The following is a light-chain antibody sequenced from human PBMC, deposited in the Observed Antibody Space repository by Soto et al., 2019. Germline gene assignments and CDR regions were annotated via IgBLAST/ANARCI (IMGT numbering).Light chain of an antibody. Sequence: QSVLTQPPSTSGTPGQTVSISCSGSSSNIGNNYVYWYQQLPETAPKLLIYNSNQRPSGVPDRFSGSKSGTSASLAISGLRSEDESDYYCATWDDSLSGVVFGGGTKVTVL. J-gene: IGLJ2*01. CDR3: ATWDDSLSGVV. V-gene: IGLV1-47*02. CDR1: SSNIGNNY. CDR2: NSN.